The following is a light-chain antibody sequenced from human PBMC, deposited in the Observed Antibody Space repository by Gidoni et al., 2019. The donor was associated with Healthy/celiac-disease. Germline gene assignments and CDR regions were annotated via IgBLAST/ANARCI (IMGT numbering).Light chain of an antibody. J-gene: IGLJ2*01. CDR2: DVS. CDR3: SSYTSSSTLGV. Sequence: SALTQPASVSGSPGQSITISCTGTSSAVGVYNYVSWYQQHPGKAPKLIIYDVSNRPSGVSNRFSGSKSGNTASLTISGLQAEDEADYYCSSYTSSSTLGVFGGGTKLTVL. V-gene: IGLV2-14*01. CDR1: SSAVGVYNY.